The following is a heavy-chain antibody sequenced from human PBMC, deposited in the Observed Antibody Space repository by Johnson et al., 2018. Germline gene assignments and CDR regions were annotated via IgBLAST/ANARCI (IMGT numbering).Heavy chain of an antibody. V-gene: IGHV3-21*06. Sequence: WVAAVSGPGDNTYSADSLKGRFTISRENAKNSLFLQMNSLRAEDTAVYYCASDPRLAAAGAGYFHPWGQGTLVTVSS. CDR3: ASDPRLAAAGAGYFHP. CDR2: VSGPGDNT. D-gene: IGHD6-13*01. J-gene: IGHJ1*01.